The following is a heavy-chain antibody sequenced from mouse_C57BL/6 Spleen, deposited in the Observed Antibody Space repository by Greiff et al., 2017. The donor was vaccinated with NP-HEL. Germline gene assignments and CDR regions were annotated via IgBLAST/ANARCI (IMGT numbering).Heavy chain of an antibody. D-gene: IGHD2-2*01. J-gene: IGHJ3*01. CDR2: INPNNGGT. CDR1: GYTFTDYN. CDR3: ARGGYDGEAWFAY. V-gene: IGHV1-18*01. Sequence: EVKLVESGPELVKPGASVKIPCKASGYTFTDYNMDWVKQSHGKSLEWIGDINPNNGGTIYNQKFKGKATLTVDKSSSTAYMELRSLTSEDTAVYYCARGGYDGEAWFAYWGQGTLVTVSA.